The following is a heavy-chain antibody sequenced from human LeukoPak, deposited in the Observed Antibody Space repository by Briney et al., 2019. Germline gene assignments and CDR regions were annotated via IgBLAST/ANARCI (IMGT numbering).Heavy chain of an antibody. CDR2: IIPILGIA. CDR1: GGTFSSYT. V-gene: IGHV1-69*04. Sequence: ASVKVSCKASGGTFSSYTISWVRQAPGQGLEWMGRIIPILGIANYAQKFQGRVTITADKSTSTAYMELSSLRSDDTAVYYCARDIATIQHQDWGQGTLVTVSS. D-gene: IGHD5-18*01. J-gene: IGHJ4*02. CDR3: ARDIATIQHQD.